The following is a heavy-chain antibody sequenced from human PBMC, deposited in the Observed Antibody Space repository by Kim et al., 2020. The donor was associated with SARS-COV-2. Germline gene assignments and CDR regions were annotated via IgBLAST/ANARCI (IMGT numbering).Heavy chain of an antibody. CDR2: INSGNGNT. J-gene: IGHJ4*02. CDR1: GYSFSNYA. V-gene: IGHV1-3*01. CDR3: AREGGVGGPTWQGFDS. D-gene: IGHD3-3*01. Sequence: ASVKVSCKASGYSFSNYAIHWVRQAPGQRLEWMGWINSGNGNTRYSQKFQGRVSLTRDTSANIVYMGLSSLRSQDTAMYSCAREGGVGGPTWQGFDSWGQ.